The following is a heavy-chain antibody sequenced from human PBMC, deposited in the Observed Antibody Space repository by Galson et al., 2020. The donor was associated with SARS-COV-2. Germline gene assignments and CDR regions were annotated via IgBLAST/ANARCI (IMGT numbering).Heavy chain of an antibody. V-gene: IGHV4-34*01. Sequence: SETLSLTCAVSGASISSYSWSWTRKPQGTGLEWIGEINSSGSTNSNQSPKSRVTISVDTSKNHFPLKLSSVTAADTAVYYCAREENFLLVVTATRMCDFDYWGRGTLATVSS. CDR3: AREENFLLVVTATRMCDFDY. CDR1: GASISSYS. CDR2: INSSGST. J-gene: IGHJ4*02. D-gene: IGHD2-21*02.